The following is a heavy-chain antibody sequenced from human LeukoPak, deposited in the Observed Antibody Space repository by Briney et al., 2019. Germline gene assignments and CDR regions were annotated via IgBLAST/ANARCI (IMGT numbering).Heavy chain of an antibody. CDR1: GFTFSDYY. D-gene: IGHD3-10*01. CDR3: ASFVRILLWFGDSRDY. Sequence: GGSLRLSCAASGFTFSDYYMSWIRQAPGKGLEWVSYISSSGSTIYYADSVKGRFTISRDNAKNSLYLQMNSLRAEDTAVYYCASFVRILLWFGDSRDYWGQGTLVTVSS. V-gene: IGHV3-11*04. CDR2: ISSSGSTI. J-gene: IGHJ4*02.